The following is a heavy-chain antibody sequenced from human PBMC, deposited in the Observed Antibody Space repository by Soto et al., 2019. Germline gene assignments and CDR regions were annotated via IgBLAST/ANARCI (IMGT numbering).Heavy chain of an antibody. D-gene: IGHD6-19*01. Sequence: SETLSLTCSVSGDSVSSYNYYWSWIRQSPGKGLEWIGYIYSSGSTNYNPSLKSRFTISRDNSKNTLYLQMNSLRAEDTAVYYCAKDRGAVAAHFDYWGQGTLVTVSS. CDR1: GDSVSSYNYY. J-gene: IGHJ4*02. CDR3: AKDRGAVAAHFDY. V-gene: IGHV4-61*01. CDR2: IYSSGST.